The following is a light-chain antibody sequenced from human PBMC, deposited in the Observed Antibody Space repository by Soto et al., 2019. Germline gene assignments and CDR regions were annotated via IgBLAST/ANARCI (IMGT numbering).Light chain of an antibody. CDR1: QSVSSS. V-gene: IGKV3-11*01. Sequence: EIVLTQSPATLSLSPGERATLSCRASQSVSSSLAWYHRKPGQAPRLLIYDASNRATGIPARFSGSGSGTDFTLTSRSLDAEDSGVYYCQQRSHCPPAFGKGTTLEIK. CDR2: DAS. CDR3: QQRSHCPPA. J-gene: IGKJ2*01.